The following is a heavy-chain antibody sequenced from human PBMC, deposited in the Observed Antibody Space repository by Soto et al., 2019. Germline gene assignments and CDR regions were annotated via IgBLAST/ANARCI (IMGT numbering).Heavy chain of an antibody. D-gene: IGHD6-13*01. Sequence: SETLSLTCTVSGGSISSYYWSWIRQTPGKGLEWIGYIYYSGSTYYNPSLKSRVTISVDTSKNQFSLKLSSVTAADTAVYYCASLGFWGVAAAKYYFDYWGQGTLVTVS. CDR1: GGSISSYY. CDR3: ASLGFWGVAAAKYYFDY. J-gene: IGHJ4*02. CDR2: IYYSGST. V-gene: IGHV4-59*06.